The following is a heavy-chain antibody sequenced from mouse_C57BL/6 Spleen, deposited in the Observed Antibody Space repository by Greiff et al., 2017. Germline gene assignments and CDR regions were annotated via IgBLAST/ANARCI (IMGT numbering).Heavy chain of an antibody. V-gene: IGHV1-15*01. CDR2: IDPETGGT. CDR3: TRSALYGSSPYYFDY. D-gene: IGHD1-1*01. Sequence: VKLVESGAELVRPGASVTLSCKASGYTFTDYEMHWVKQTPVHGLEWIGAIDPETGGTAYNQKFKGKAILTADKSSSTAYMELRSLTSEDSAVYYCTRSALYGSSPYYFDYWGQGTTLTVSS. J-gene: IGHJ2*01. CDR1: GYTFTDYE.